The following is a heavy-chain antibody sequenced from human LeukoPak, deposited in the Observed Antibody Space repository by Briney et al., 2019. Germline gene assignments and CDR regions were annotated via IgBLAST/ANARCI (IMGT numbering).Heavy chain of an antibody. CDR1: GGSISSSSYY. CDR2: IYYSGST. Sequence: SETLSLTCTVSGGSISSSSYYWGWIRQPPGKGLEWIGSIYYSGSTYYNPSLKSRVTISVDTSKNQFSLKLSSVTAADTAVYYCARYGSGSYSTPRYYYYYMDVWGKGTTVTVSS. D-gene: IGHD3-10*01. CDR3: ARYGSGSYSTPRYYYYYMDV. J-gene: IGHJ6*03. V-gene: IGHV4-39*07.